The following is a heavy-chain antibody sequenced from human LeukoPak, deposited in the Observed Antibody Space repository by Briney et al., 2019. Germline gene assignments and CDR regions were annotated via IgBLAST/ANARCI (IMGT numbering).Heavy chain of an antibody. CDR1: GASISSGRYY. J-gene: IGHJ4*02. CDR3: ARGQKYSYGYTVTELGSGYFDY. Sequence: PSETLSLTCNVSGASISSGRYYWSWIRQPAGKGLEWIGRIYSRGSTNYNPSLKSRVTMSVDTSKNQFSLKLSSVTAADTAVYFCARGQKYSYGYTVTELGSGYFDYWGQGTLVTVSS. V-gene: IGHV4-61*02. D-gene: IGHD5-18*01. CDR2: IYSRGST.